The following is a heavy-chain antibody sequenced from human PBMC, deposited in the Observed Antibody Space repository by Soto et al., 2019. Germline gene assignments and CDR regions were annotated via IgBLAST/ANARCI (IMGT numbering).Heavy chain of an antibody. CDR2: INSNSNYI. V-gene: IGHV3-21*01. CDR3: ARDLTIFGVVITPGWFDP. Sequence: PGGPLTLNTTGSSYNSASFSTNWVRHDQGQRLVWHASINSNSNYIYYAVSVTGRATISRDNAKISLSLQMNCLRVEDTAVYYCARDLTIFGVVITPGWFDPWGQGTLVTVSS. J-gene: IGHJ5*02. D-gene: IGHD3-3*01. CDR1: SYNSASFS.